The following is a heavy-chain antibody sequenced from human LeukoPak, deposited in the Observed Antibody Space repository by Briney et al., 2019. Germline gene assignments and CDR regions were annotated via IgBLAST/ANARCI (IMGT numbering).Heavy chain of an antibody. CDR2: ISGSGGST. CDR3: AKQGESYGSGICVANIDY. CDR1: GFTFSSYA. J-gene: IGHJ4*02. Sequence: GGSLRLSCAASGFTFSSYAMSWVRQAPGKGLEWVSAISGSGGSTYYADSVKGRFTISRDNSKNTLYLQMNSLRAEDTAVYYCAKQGESYGSGICVANIDYWGQGTLVTVSS. V-gene: IGHV3-23*01. D-gene: IGHD3-10*01.